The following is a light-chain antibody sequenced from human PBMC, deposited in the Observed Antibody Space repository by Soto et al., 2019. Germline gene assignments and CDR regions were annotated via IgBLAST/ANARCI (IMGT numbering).Light chain of an antibody. V-gene: IGKV3D-15*01. J-gene: IGKJ1*01. CDR1: QSVSSN. CDR2: GAS. CDR3: QQYNNWPTWT. Sequence: EIVMTQSPATLSVSPGERATLSCRASQSVSSNLAWYQQRPGQAPRLLIYGASTRATGIPARFSGSGSETEFTLTISILQSEDFAVYYCQQYNNWPTWTFGQGTKVEIK.